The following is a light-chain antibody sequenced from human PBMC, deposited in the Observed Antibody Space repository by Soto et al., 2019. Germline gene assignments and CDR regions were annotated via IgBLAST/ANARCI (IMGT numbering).Light chain of an antibody. CDR1: QTISND. CDR2: GAS. V-gene: IGKV3-15*01. Sequence: EVVMTQSPATVSVSPGEGVTLSCRASQTISNDLAWYKQKPGQAPRLLLYGASTRATGVAARFSGGGSGTEFTLTISSLQSEDVAFYYCQQNNKSPPLTFGGGTKVEIK. J-gene: IGKJ4*01. CDR3: QQNNKSPPLT.